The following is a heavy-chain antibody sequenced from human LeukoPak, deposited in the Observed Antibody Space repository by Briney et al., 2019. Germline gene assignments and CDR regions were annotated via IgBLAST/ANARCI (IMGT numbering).Heavy chain of an antibody. V-gene: IGHV4-39*01. J-gene: IGHJ4*02. CDR2: IYYSGST. CDR1: GGSIRSNSYY. CDR3: ARHSGSGSYHSPFGN. Sequence: SETLSLTCTVSGGSIRSNSYYWGWIRQPPGKGLEWLGSIYYSGSTYYINPSLKSRVTISVDTSKNQFSLELTSVTAADTAVYYCARHSGSGSYHSPFGNWGQGTLVTVSS. D-gene: IGHD3-10*01.